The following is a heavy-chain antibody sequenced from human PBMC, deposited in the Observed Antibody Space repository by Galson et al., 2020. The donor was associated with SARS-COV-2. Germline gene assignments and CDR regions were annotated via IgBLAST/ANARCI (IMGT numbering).Heavy chain of an antibody. CDR2: IDWDDDK. Sequence: ESGPTLVKPTQTLTLTCTFSGFSLSTSGMCVSWIRQPPGKALEWLARIDWDDDKYYSTSLKTRLTISKDTSKNQVVLTMTNMDPVDTATYYCARRTHNYYYYGMDVWGQGTTVTVSS. V-gene: IGHV2-70*11. CDR3: ARRTHNYYYYGMDV. J-gene: IGHJ6*02. CDR1: GFSLSTSGMC.